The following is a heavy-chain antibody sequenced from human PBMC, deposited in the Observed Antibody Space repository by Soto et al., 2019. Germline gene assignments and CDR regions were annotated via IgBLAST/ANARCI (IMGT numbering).Heavy chain of an antibody. Sequence: EVQLLESGGGLVQPGESLRLSCAASGFTFSSYAMSWVRQAPGKGLEWVSVISGSDDSTYYADSVKGRFTISRDNSKNTLYLQMHRLRAEDTAVYYCAKRSSSSTFDYWGQGTLVTVS. CDR2: ISGSDDST. CDR1: GFTFSSYA. J-gene: IGHJ4*02. D-gene: IGHD6-6*01. V-gene: IGHV3-23*01. CDR3: AKRSSSSTFDY.